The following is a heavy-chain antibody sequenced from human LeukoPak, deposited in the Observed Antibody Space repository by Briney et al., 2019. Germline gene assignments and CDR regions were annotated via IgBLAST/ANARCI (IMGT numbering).Heavy chain of an antibody. V-gene: IGHV3-49*04. D-gene: IGHD2-2*01. J-gene: IGHJ3*02. CDR3: VTCSTSCPTWGGGIAFDI. Sequence: GGSLRLSCTASGFTFGDYAMSWVRQAPGKGLEWVGFIRSKAYGGTTEYAASVKGRFTISRDDSKSIAYLQMNSLKTEDTAVYYCVTCSTSCPTWGGGIAFDIWGQGTMVTVSS. CDR2: IRSKAYGGTT. CDR1: GFTFGDYA.